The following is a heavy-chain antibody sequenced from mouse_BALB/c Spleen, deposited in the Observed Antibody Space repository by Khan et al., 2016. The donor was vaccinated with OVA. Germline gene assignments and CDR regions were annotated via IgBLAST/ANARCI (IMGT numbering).Heavy chain of an antibody. D-gene: IGHD1-1*01. CDR2: IWGDGST. CDR3: ARNSALTYAMDY. Sequence: VELVESGPGLVAPSQSLSITCTVSGFSLSRYSVHWVRRPPGKGLEWLGMIWGDGSTDYNSALKSRLSISKDNSKSQVFLKINSLQTDDTAMYYCARNSALTYAMDYWGQGTSVTVSS. V-gene: IGHV2-6-4*01. CDR1: GFSLSRYS. J-gene: IGHJ4*01.